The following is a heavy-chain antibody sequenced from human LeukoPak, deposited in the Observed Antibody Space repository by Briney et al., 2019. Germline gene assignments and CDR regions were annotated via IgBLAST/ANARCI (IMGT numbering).Heavy chain of an antibody. CDR3: ARGINYYDSRPWVGFDI. CDR2: INPNSGGT. CDR1: GYTFTGYY. J-gene: IGHJ3*02. D-gene: IGHD3-22*01. Sequence: GASVKVSCKASGYTFTGYYMHWVRQAPGQGLEWMGWINPNSGGTNYAQKFQGRVTMTRDTSISTAYMELSRLRSDATAVYYCARGINYYDSRPWVGFDIWGQGTMVTVSS. V-gene: IGHV1-2*02.